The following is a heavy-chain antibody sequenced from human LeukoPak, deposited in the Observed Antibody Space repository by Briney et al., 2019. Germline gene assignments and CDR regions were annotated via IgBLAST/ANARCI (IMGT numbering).Heavy chain of an antibody. Sequence: GGSLRLSCAASGFTFRGYAMSWVRPSPGKGLEWVSAISGSGGSTYYADSVKGRFTISRDNSNNTLSLQMNSLRAEDTAVYYCAKAPPDQYYYYYGMDVWGQGTTVTVSS. CDR2: ISGSGGST. J-gene: IGHJ6*02. V-gene: IGHV3-23*01. CDR1: GFTFRGYA. CDR3: AKAPPDQYYYYYGMDV. D-gene: IGHD1-14*01.